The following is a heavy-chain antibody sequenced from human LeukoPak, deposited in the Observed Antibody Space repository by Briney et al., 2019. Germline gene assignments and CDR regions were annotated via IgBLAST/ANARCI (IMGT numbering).Heavy chain of an antibody. V-gene: IGHV3-21*01. J-gene: IGHJ3*02. CDR2: ISSSSSYI. D-gene: IGHD2-15*01. CDR3: AIDRLVVKGPPRDAFDI. Sequence: GGSLRLSCAASGFTFSSYSMNWVRQAPGKGLEWVSSISSSSSYIYYADSVKGRFTISRDNAKNSLYLQMNSLRAEDTAVYYCAIDRLVVKGPPRDAFDIWGQGTMVTVSS. CDR1: GFTFSSYS.